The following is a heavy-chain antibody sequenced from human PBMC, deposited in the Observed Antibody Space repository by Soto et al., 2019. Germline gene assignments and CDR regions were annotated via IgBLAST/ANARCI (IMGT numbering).Heavy chain of an antibody. Sequence: TLSLTCTVSGGSISSGGYYWSWIRQHPGKGLEWIGYIYYSGSTYYNPSLKSRVTISVDTSKNQFSLKLSSVTAADTAVYYCARVKPITNYDFWSGPYPNWFDPWGQGTLVTVSS. CDR2: IYYSGST. J-gene: IGHJ5*02. CDR3: ARVKPITNYDFWSGPYPNWFDP. CDR1: GGSISSGGYY. D-gene: IGHD3-3*01. V-gene: IGHV4-31*03.